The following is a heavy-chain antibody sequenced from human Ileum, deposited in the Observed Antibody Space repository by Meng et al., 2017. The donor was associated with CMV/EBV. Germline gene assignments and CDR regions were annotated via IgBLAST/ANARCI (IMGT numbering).Heavy chain of an antibody. CDR3: ARGTIPCGGDCFDY. D-gene: IGHD2-21*01. CDR1: GYTFTTYH. CDR2: ISAYNGKT. J-gene: IGHJ4*02. V-gene: IGHV1-18*01. Sequence: SVKVSCKASGYTFTTYHINWVRQAPGQGLEWMGWISAYNGKTNYARKLQGRVTMTTDTSTSTAYMELSSLRSDDSAVYYCARGTIPCGGDCFDYWGQGTLVTVSS.